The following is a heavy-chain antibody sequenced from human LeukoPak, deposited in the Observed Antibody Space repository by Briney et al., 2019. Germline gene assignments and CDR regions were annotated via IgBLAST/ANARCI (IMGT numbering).Heavy chain of an antibody. D-gene: IGHD3-16*01. CDR2: IYYSGST. CDR1: GGSISSHY. J-gene: IGHJ4*02. V-gene: IGHV4-59*11. Sequence: TSETLSLTCTVSGGSISSHYWSWIRQPPGKGLEWIGYIYYSGSTNYNPSLESRVTISVDTSKNQFSLKLSSVTAADTAVYYCARGKITFGGIVSDYWGQGTLVTVSS. CDR3: ARGKITFGGIVSDY.